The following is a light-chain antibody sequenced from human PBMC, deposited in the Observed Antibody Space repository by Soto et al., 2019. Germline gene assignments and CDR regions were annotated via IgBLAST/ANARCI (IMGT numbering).Light chain of an antibody. V-gene: IGKV3D-20*02. CDR1: QTVRNNY. J-gene: IGKJ5*01. Sequence: EFWLTQSPGSLSLSPGERSTLCCTSGQTVRNNYLAWYQQKPGQAPRLLIYDASSRATGIPDRFSGSGSGTEFTLSISSLQSEDFAVYYCKQYKEWPPFTFGQGTRLEIK. CDR3: KQYKEWPPFT. CDR2: DAS.